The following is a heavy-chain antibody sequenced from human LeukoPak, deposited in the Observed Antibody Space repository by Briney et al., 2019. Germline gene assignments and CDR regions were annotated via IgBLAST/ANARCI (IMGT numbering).Heavy chain of an antibody. CDR1: GFTFSSSS. D-gene: IGHD3-3*01. V-gene: IGHV3-21*01. J-gene: IGHJ4*02. CDR3: AMTDRFLEWLLPHDY. Sequence: PGGSLRLSCAASGFTFSSSSMNWVRQAPGKGLEWVSSISSSSSYIYYADSVKGRFTISRDNAKNSLYLQMNSLGAEDTAVYYCAMTDRFLEWLLPHDYWGQGTLVTVSS. CDR2: ISSSSSYI.